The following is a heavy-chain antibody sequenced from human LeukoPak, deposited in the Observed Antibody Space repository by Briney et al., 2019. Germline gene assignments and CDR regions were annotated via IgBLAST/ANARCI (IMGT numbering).Heavy chain of an antibody. V-gene: IGHV1-24*01. CDR1: GGTFSSYA. CDR2: FDPEDGET. J-gene: IGHJ4*02. CDR3: ATDGPYTAMVKGGDY. Sequence: ASVKVSCKASGGTFSSYAISWVRQAPGKGLEWMGGFDPEDGETIYAQKFQGRVTMTEDTSTDTAYMELSSLRSEDTAVYYCATDGPYTAMVKGGDYWGQGTLVTVSS. D-gene: IGHD5-18*01.